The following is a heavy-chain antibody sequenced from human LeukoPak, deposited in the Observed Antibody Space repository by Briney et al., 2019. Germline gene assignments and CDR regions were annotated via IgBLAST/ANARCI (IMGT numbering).Heavy chain of an antibody. V-gene: IGHV1-69*05. D-gene: IGHD6-13*01. CDR3: ARDRFGYSSSWSPGDYYMDV. CDR1: GGTFSSYA. CDR2: IIPIFGTA. Sequence: ASVKVSCKASGGTFSSYAISWVRQAPGQGLEWMGGIIPIFGTANYAQKFQGRGTITTDESTSTAYMELSSLRSEDTAVYYCARDRFGYSSSWSPGDYYMDVWGKGTTVTVSS. J-gene: IGHJ6*03.